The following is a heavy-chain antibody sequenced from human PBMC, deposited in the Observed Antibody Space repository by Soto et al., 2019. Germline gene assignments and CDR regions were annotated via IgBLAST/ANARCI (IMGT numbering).Heavy chain of an antibody. D-gene: IGHD3-10*01. CDR3: AHSITWFGELLSNWFDP. Sequence: GSGPTLVNPTQTLTLTCTFSGFSLSTSGVGVGWIRQPPGKALEWLALIYWDGDKRYSPSLKSRLTITKDTSKNQVILTMTNMDPVDTATYYCAHSITWFGELLSNWFDPWGQGALVTVSS. J-gene: IGHJ5*02. CDR1: GFSLSTSGVG. V-gene: IGHV2-5*02. CDR2: IYWDGDK.